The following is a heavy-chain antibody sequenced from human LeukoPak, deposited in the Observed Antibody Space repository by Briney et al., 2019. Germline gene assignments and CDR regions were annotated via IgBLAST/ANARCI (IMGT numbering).Heavy chain of an antibody. CDR3: ARGQPPSYYGMDV. CDR2: IWSDGSSK. D-gene: IGHD6-13*01. J-gene: IGHJ6*02. V-gene: IGHV3-33*01. CDR1: VLTHSRHG. Sequence: PGSSLILSCAASVLTHSRHGMHCVRQAPGKGLVWVAVIWSDGSSKHYADSVKGRFTISRDNSKNTLYLQMSSLRAEDTALYYCARGQPPSYYGMDVWGQGTTVTVSS.